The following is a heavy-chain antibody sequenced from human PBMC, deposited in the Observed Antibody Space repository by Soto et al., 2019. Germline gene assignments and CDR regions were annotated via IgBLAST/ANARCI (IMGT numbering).Heavy chain of an antibody. CDR3: ATVVVSSTQHGSNPLDY. CDR1: GYTLTELS. J-gene: IGHJ4*02. D-gene: IGHD2-2*01. Sequence: ASVKVSCKVSGYTLTELSMHWVRQAPGKGLEWMGGFDPEDGETIYAQKFQGRVTMTEDTSTDTAYMELSSLRSEDTAVYYCATVVVSSTQHGSNPLDYWGQGTLVTVSS. CDR2: FDPEDGET. V-gene: IGHV1-24*01.